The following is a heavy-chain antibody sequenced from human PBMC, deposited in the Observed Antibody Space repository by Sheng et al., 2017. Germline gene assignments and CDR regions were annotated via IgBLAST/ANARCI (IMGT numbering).Heavy chain of an antibody. CDR1: GFTFKNFW. J-gene: IGHJ6*03. Sequence: EVQLVESGGGLVQPGGSLRLSCAASGFTFKNFWMHWVRQAPGKGLVWVSRVNNDGAGTAYADSVKGRFTVSRDNAKNTVHLQMNSLTAEDTAVYYCAREGSVWGAWGYMDVWGKGTTVTVSS. CDR2: VNNDGAGT. CDR3: AREGSVWGAWGYMDV. D-gene: IGHD6-19*01. V-gene: IGHV3-74*01.